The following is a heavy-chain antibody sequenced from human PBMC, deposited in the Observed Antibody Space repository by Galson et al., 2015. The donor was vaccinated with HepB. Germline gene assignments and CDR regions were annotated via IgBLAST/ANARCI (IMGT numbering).Heavy chain of an antibody. Sequence: SVKVSCKASGYTFTSYYMHWVRQAPGQGLEWMGIINPSGGSTSYAQKFQGRVTMTRDTSTSTVYMELSSLRSEDTAVYYCARADPRIAVAGTGFDYWGQGTLVTVSS. D-gene: IGHD6-19*01. CDR1: GYTFTSYY. CDR2: INPSGGST. V-gene: IGHV1-46*03. J-gene: IGHJ4*02. CDR3: ARADPRIAVAGTGFDY.